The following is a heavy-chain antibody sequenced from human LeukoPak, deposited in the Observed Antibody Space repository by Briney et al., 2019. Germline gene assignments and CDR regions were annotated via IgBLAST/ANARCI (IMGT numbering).Heavy chain of an antibody. CDR2: TYYRSKWYN. Sequence: PSQTLSLTCAISGDSVSSNSAAGNWIRQSPSRGLEWLARTYYRSKWYNDYAVSVKSRITINPDTSKNQFSLQLNSVTPEDTAVYYCARERPGEALTGTTCGWFDPWGQGTLVTVSS. D-gene: IGHD1-20*01. V-gene: IGHV6-1*01. J-gene: IGHJ5*02. CDR1: GDSVSSNSAA. CDR3: ARERPGEALTGTTCGWFDP.